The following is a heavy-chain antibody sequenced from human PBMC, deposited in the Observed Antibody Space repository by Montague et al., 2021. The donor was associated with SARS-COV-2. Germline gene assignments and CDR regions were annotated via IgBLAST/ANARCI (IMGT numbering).Heavy chain of an antibody. D-gene: IGHD6-19*01. J-gene: IGHJ6*02. CDR1: PGTVSWYS. Sequence: SETLSLTCPVPSPGTVSWYSGADRRSTRLKASHQKRSYDVSGWNKYNPSLKSRVIMSIDTSKHQFSLKVSSVTAADTATYFCASAIAVADTHYYYYGMDVWGQGTTVTVSS. CDR3: ASAIAVADTHYYYYGMDV. CDR2: DVSGWN. V-gene: IGHV4-59*06.